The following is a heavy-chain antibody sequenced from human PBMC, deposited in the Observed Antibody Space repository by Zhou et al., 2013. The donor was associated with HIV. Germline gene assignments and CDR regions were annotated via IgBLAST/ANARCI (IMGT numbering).Heavy chain of an antibody. CDR2: IIPMFNTA. CDR1: GGSFSSYA. Sequence: QVQVVQSGAEVKKPGSSVKASCKASGGSFSSYAVSWVRLAPGQGLEWMGRIIPMFNTANYAQNFQSRLTLTADKSTSTAYMELSSLRSEDTAVYYCATDPTIVGEGWGQGTRVTVSS. J-gene: IGHJ1*01. V-gene: IGHV1-69*06. D-gene: IGHD3-22*01. CDR3: ATDPTIVGEG.